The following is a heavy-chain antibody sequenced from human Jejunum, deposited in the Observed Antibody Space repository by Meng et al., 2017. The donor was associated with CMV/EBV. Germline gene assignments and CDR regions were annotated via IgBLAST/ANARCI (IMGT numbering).Heavy chain of an antibody. CDR3: ATSSSGFDFWTDN. V-gene: IGHV1-2*02. J-gene: IGHJ4*02. CDR1: GYTFTGYY. CDR2: LNPNSGDT. D-gene: IGHD5-12*01. Sequence: SGYTFTGYYMPWVRQAPGQGPEWMGWLNPNSGDTTYAQQFQGRVTMTRDTSISTAYMELSSLRSDDTAVYYCATSSSGFDFWTDNWGQGTLVTVSS.